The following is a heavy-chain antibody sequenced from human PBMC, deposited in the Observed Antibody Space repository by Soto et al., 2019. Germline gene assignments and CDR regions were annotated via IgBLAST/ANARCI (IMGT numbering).Heavy chain of an antibody. D-gene: IGHD6-13*01. CDR2: IYHSGST. J-gene: IGHJ4*02. CDR3: ASLLAAARDISYYFDY. CDR1: GGSIIISNW. V-gene: IGHV4-4*02. Sequence: SEPRSLTCSVSGGSIIISNWWSWVLHPPWKGLEWIGEIYHSGSTNYNPSLKSRVTISVDKSKNQFSLKLSSVTAADTAVYYCASLLAAARDISYYFDYWGQGNLVTVSS.